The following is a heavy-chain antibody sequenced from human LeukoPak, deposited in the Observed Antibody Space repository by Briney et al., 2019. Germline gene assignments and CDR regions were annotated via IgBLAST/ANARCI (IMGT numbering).Heavy chain of an antibody. CDR3: ARDQVFVVVPAAISGFDP. CDR2: INPSGGST. D-gene: IGHD2-2*01. V-gene: IGHV1-46*03. J-gene: IGHJ5*02. Sequence: ASVKVSCKASGYTFTSNYMHWVRQAPGQGLEWMGIINPSGGSTSYAQKFQGRVTMTRDTSTSTVYMELSSLRSEDTAVYYCARDQVFVVVPAAISGFDPWGQGTLVTVSS. CDR1: GYTFTSNY.